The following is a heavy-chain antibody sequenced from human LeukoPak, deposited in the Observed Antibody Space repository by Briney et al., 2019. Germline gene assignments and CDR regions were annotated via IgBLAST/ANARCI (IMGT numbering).Heavy chain of an antibody. D-gene: IGHD3-3*01. J-gene: IGHJ6*03. CDR1: KFTFSNYW. CDR2: IKQDGSEK. Sequence: GGSLRLSCAGSKFTFSNYWMTWVRQAPGKGLEWVANIKQDGSEKYYVDSVKGRFTISRDNAKNSLYLQMNSLRAEDTAVYYCARGGASGYDFWSGYYNHYYYMDVWGKGTTVTVSS. V-gene: IGHV3-7*01. CDR3: ARGGASGYDFWSGYYNHYYYMDV.